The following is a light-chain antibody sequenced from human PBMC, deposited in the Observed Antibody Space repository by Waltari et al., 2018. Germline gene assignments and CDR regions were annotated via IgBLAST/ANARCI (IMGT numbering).Light chain of an antibody. CDR3: QQYGGSPLT. V-gene: IGKV3-20*01. CDR1: QSVSSSY. Sequence: EIVLTQSPGMLSLSPGERATLSCRASQSVSSSYLAWYQQKPGQAPRLRIYGASSRATGIPDRFSGSGSGTDFTLTISRLEPEDFAVYYCQQYGGSPLTFGGGTKVEI. J-gene: IGKJ4*01. CDR2: GAS.